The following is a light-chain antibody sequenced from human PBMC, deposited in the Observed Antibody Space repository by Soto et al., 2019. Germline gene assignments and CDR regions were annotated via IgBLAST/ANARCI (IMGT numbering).Light chain of an antibody. Sequence: QSVLTQPASVSGSPGQSITISCTGTSSDVGSYNLVSWYQQHPGKAPKLMIYEGSKRPSGVSNRFSGSKSGNTASLTISGLQAEDEADYYCCSYAGGSTVVFGTGTKLTVL. V-gene: IGLV2-23*03. J-gene: IGLJ1*01. CDR2: EGS. CDR1: SSDVGSYNL. CDR3: CSYAGGSTVV.